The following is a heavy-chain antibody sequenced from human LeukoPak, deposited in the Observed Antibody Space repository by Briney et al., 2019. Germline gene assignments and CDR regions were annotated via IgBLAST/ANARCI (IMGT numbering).Heavy chain of an antibody. CDR2: ISGSGGST. J-gene: IGHJ4*02. V-gene: IGHV3-23*01. CDR1: GFTFSSYA. CDR3: AKFFGRSFTPYYFDY. Sequence: GGSLRLSSAASGFTFSSYAMSWVRQAPGKGLEWVSAISGSGGSTYYADSVKGRFTISRDNSKNTLYLQMNSLRAEDTAVYYCAKFFGRSFTPYYFDYWGQGTLVTVSS. D-gene: IGHD3-10*01.